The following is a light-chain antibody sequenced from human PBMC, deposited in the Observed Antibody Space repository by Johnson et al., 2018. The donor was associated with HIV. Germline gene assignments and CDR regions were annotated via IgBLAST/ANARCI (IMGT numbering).Light chain of an antibody. Sequence: QSVLTQPPSVSAAPGQKVTISCSGSSSNIGNNYVSWYQQLPGTAPKLLIYDNNKRPSGIPDRFSGSKSGTSATLGITGLQTGDEADSYCGTWASSLSAGGGDVFGTGTKVTVL. CDR1: SSNIGNNY. J-gene: IGLJ1*01. V-gene: IGLV1-51*01. CDR3: GTWASSLSAGGGDV. CDR2: DNN.